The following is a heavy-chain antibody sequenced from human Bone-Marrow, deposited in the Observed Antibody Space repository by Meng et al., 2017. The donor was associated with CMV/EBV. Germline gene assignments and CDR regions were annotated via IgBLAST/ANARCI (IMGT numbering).Heavy chain of an antibody. D-gene: IGHD3-22*01. J-gene: IGHJ4*02. V-gene: IGHV3-23*01. Sequence: ASGFTFSSYDMSWVRQAPGKGLEWVSAISGSGGSTYYADSVKGRFTISSDNSKHTLYLQMNSLRAEDTAVYYCTYYYDSSGYRVESYWGQGTLVTVSS. CDR2: ISGSGGST. CDR3: TYYYDSSGYRVESY. CDR1: GFTFSSYD.